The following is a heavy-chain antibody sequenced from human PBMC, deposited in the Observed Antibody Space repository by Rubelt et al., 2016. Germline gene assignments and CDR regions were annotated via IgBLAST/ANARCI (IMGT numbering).Heavy chain of an antibody. D-gene: IGHD2-15*01. CDR3: ARGYIVVVVAALFDY. CDR2: INAGNGNT. CDR1: GYTFTSYA. V-gene: IGHV1-3*01. J-gene: IGHJ4*02. Sequence: QVQLVQSGAEVKKPGASVKVSCKASGYTFTSYAMHWVRQAPGQRLEWMGWINAGNGNTKYSHKFQGRVTITRDTSAGTAYMELSSLRSEDTAVYYCARGYIVVVVAALFDYWGQGTLVTVSS.